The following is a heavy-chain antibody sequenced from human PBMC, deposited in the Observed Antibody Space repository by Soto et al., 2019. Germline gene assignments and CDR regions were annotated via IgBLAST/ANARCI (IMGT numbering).Heavy chain of an antibody. CDR1: GFTFSSYA. V-gene: IGHV3-23*01. D-gene: IGHD6-13*01. J-gene: IGHJ4*02. CDR3: AKAGIAAASDY. CDR2: ISGSGGST. Sequence: GGSLRLSCAASGFTFSSYAMSWVLQAPGKGLEWVSAISGSGGSTYYADSVKVRFTISRDNSKNTLYLQKNSLRAEDTAVYYCAKAGIAAASDYWGQGILVTVSS.